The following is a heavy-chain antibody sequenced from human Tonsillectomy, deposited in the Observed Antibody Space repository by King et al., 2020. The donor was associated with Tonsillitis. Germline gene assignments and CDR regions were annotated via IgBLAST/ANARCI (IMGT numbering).Heavy chain of an antibody. CDR3: AREVAYFDY. CDR2: INHSGSA. Sequence: QVQLQQWGAGLLKPSETLSLNCAVAGGSFSGYYWSWIRQPPGKGLEWIGEINHSGSADYNPSLKSRVTMSVDTSKNQFSLKVTSVTAADTAVYYCAREVAYFDYWGQGTLVTVSS. CDR1: GGSFSGYY. V-gene: IGHV4-34*01. J-gene: IGHJ4*02.